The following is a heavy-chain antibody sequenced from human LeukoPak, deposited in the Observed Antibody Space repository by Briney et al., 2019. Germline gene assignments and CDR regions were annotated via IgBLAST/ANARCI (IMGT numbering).Heavy chain of an antibody. CDR2: INPNSGGT. D-gene: IGHD2-2*01. J-gene: IGHJ4*02. V-gene: IGHV1-2*02. CDR1: GFTFTGYY. CDR3: ARERSYIVVVPAAMGY. Sequence: GASVKVSCKASGFTFTGYYMHWVRQAPGQGLEWMGWINPNSGGTNYAQKFQGRVTMTRDTSITTAYMELTSLRSDDTAVYYCARERSYIVVVPAAMGYWGQGTLVTVSS.